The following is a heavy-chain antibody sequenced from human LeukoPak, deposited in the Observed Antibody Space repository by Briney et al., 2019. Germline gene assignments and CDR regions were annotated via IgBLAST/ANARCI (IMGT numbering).Heavy chain of an antibody. V-gene: IGHV5-51*01. CDR1: GYSFTSYW. Sequence: GESLKISCKGSGYSFTSYWIGWVRQMPGKGLEWMGIIYPGDSDTRYSPSFQGQVTISADKSISTAYLQWSSLKASDTAMYYCARHGSIVVVPAAMKAFDIWGQGTMVTVSS. J-gene: IGHJ3*02. CDR2: IYPGDSDT. D-gene: IGHD2-2*01. CDR3: ARHGSIVVVPAAMKAFDI.